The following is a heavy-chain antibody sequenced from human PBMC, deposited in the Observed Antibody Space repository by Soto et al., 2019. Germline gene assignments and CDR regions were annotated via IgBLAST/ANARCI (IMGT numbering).Heavy chain of an antibody. CDR1: GYRFTSYG. Sequence: QVQLVQSGAEVKKPGASVKVSCKASGYRFTSYGITWVRQAPGQGLEWMGWISVYNGNTIYAQHLQDGVTMTTDTSTSTADMELRSLRSDDTAVYFCARNAIGDPNWFDPWGQGTLVTVSS. D-gene: IGHD4-17*01. CDR3: ARNAIGDPNWFDP. V-gene: IGHV1-18*01. J-gene: IGHJ5*02. CDR2: ISVYNGNT.